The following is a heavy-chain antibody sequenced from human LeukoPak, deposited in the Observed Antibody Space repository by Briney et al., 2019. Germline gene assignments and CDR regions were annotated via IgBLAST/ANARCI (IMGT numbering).Heavy chain of an antibody. CDR3: ARAHEDSSSWNNFDY. Sequence: SETLSLTCAAYGGSFSGYYWSWIRQPPGKGLEWIGEINHSGSTNYNPSLKSRVTISVDTSKNQFSLKLSSVTAADTAVYYCARAHEDSSSWNNFDYWGQGTLVTVSS. D-gene: IGHD6-13*01. V-gene: IGHV4-34*01. CDR1: GGSFSGYY. CDR2: INHSGST. J-gene: IGHJ4*02.